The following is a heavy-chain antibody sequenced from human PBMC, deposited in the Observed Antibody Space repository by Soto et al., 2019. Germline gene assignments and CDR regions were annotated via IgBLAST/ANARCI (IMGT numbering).Heavy chain of an antibody. CDR3: AITPGWFAGMAV. CDR1: GDTFSDYD. CDR2: IHLESRKT. D-gene: IGHD6-19*01. V-gene: IGHV1-8*01. J-gene: IGHJ6*02. Sequence: ASVKVSCKASGDTFSDYDINWVRQAPGQGLEWVGWIHLESRKTSFAQKFQGRLTMTGDTSIDTAYMDLTSLTSEDTAVYYCAITPGWFAGMAVWGQGTTVTVS.